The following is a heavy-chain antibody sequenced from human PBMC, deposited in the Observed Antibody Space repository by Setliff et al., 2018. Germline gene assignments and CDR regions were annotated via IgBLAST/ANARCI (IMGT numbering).Heavy chain of an antibody. CDR1: GGSINSMSYY. J-gene: IGHJ4*02. Sequence: PSETLSLTCTVSGGSINSMSYYWGWIRQSPGKGLDVIGEINHSGSTNYNPSLKSRLTISVDASTNQFSLKLYSVTAADTAVYYCRYWSGYYNNDYWGQGTLVTVSS. CDR2: INHSGST. CDR3: RYWSGYYNNDY. D-gene: IGHD3-3*01. V-gene: IGHV4-39*07.